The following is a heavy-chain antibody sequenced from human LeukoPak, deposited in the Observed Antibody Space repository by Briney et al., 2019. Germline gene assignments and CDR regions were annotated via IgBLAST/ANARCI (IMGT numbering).Heavy chain of an antibody. J-gene: IGHJ4*02. Sequence: GESLKISCEGSGYRFISSWIGWVRQMPGKGLEWMGVIYPADSDTTYSPSFQGQVTISADKSISITYLQWRSLKASDTAMYYCARPGSTSSHYFDYWGQGTLVTVSS. CDR3: ARPGSTSSHYFDY. V-gene: IGHV5-51*01. CDR1: GYRFISSW. D-gene: IGHD6-6*01. CDR2: IYPADSDT.